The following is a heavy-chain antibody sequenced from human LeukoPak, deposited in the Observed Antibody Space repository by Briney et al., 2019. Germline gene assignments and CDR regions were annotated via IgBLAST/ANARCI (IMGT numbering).Heavy chain of an antibody. J-gene: IGHJ4*02. CDR1: GGSISTYS. D-gene: IGHD1-7*01. CDR2: IYYSGGT. CDR3: ARVGTVLDGGY. V-gene: IGHV4-59*01. Sequence: SETLSLTCTVSGGSISTYSWTWIRQPPGKGLDWIGYIYYSGGTNYNPSLKSRVTISVDTSKKQFSLKLSSVTAADTAVYYCARVGTVLDGGYWGQGILVTVSS.